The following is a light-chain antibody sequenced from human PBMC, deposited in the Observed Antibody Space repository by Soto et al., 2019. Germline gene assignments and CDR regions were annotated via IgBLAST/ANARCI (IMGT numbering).Light chain of an antibody. V-gene: IGKV1-5*01. CDR3: QQYDSYSLT. Sequence: DVQMTQSPSTLSASVGDRVTITCRASQSINNLLAWYQQKPGKVPKFLIYDVSTLESGVPSRFSGSGSGTEFTLTISSLQPEDFATYYCQQYDSYSLTFGGGTRVEIK. CDR1: QSINNL. CDR2: DVS. J-gene: IGKJ4*01.